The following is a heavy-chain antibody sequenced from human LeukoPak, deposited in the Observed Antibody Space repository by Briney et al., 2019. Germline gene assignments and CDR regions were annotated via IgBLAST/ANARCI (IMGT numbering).Heavy chain of an antibody. CDR3: AKGGIRYGYWFDH. D-gene: IGHD3-10*01. CDR1: GFRFSDYY. V-gene: IGHV3-11*01. CDR2: ISSTGNSI. Sequence: PGGPLRLSCAATGFRFSDYYMSWIRQAPGKGLEWVAYISSTGNSIFYADSVMGRFTIFRDHAKNSLSLQLNSLRAEDTAVYYCAKGGIRYGYWFDHWGQGTLVTVSS. J-gene: IGHJ5*02.